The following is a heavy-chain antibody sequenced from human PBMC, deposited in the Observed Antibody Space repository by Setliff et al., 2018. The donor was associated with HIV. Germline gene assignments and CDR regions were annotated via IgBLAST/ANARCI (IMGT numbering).Heavy chain of an antibody. CDR2: THYSGSS. CDR1: GGFISNHY. V-gene: IGHV4-59*08. J-gene: IGHJ4*02. CDR3: ARVLPYDSTGFLLYYFDN. Sequence: SETLSLTCTISGGFISNHYWNWIRQPPGKGLEWIGSTHYSGSSYYSPSLKSRVTISVDTSKHQFSLKLSSVTAADTAVYYCARVLPYDSTGFLLYYFDNWGQGTLVTVSS. D-gene: IGHD3-22*01.